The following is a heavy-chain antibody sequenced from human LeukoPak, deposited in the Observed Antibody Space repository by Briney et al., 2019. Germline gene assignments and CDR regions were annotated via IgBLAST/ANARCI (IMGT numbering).Heavy chain of an antibody. CDR2: IGGSGGST. V-gene: IGHV3-23*01. CDR3: AKGRGWLQTNPRYYFDY. J-gene: IGHJ4*02. D-gene: IGHD5-24*01. CDR1: GFTFSSYA. Sequence: PGGSLRLSCAASGFTFSSYAMSWVRQAPGKGLEWVSAIGGSGGSTYYADSVKGRFTISRDNSKNTLYLQMNSLRAEDTAVYYCAKGRGWLQTNPRYYFDYWGQGTLVTVSS.